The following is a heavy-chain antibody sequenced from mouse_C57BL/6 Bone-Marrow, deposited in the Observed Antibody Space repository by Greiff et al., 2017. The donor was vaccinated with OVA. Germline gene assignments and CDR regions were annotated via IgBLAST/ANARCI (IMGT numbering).Heavy chain of an antibody. Sequence: LVEPGASVKMSCQASGYTFTDYNMHWVKQSHGKSLEWIGYINPNNGGTSYNQKFKGKATLTVNKSSSTAYMELRSLTSEDSAVYYCASDGSSYSPFDYWGQGTTLTVSS. CDR3: ASDGSSYSPFDY. J-gene: IGHJ2*01. V-gene: IGHV1-22*01. CDR1: GYTFTDYN. CDR2: INPNNGGT. D-gene: IGHD1-1*01.